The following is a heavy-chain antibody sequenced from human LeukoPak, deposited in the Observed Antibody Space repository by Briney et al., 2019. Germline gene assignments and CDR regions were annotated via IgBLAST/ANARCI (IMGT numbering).Heavy chain of an antibody. Sequence: GGSLRLSYAASGFIFTNYFMSWVRQAPGKGLEWVASIKHDGSEKYYVDSVRGRFTISRDNTMNSLYLQMGSLRAEDTAVYYCATDRGWRTSGYYLYYFEYWGQGTLVTFSS. V-gene: IGHV3-7*01. J-gene: IGHJ4*02. CDR3: ATDRGWRTSGYYLYYFEY. CDR1: GFIFTNYF. CDR2: IKHDGSEK. D-gene: IGHD3-3*01.